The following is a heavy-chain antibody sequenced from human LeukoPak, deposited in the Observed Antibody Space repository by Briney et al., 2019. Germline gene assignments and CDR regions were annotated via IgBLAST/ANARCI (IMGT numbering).Heavy chain of an antibody. Sequence: ASVKVSCNASGYIFISYGLSWVRQAPGQGLEWMGWISTYNGNTNYAQKLQGRVTMTTDTSTSTAYMELRSLRSDDTAVYYCARDSIQLYLGYFDFWGQGTLVTVSS. CDR1: GYIFISYG. D-gene: IGHD5-18*01. CDR3: ARDSIQLYLGYFDF. CDR2: ISTYNGNT. V-gene: IGHV1-18*01. J-gene: IGHJ4*02.